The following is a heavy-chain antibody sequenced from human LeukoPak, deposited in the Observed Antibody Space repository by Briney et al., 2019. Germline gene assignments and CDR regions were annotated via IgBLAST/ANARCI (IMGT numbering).Heavy chain of an antibody. CDR3: ASSGGSSGYHWGFFDY. Sequence: PSETLSLTCTVSGGSISNYYWSWIRQPPGKGLEWIGYIYQSGSTDYNPSLKSRVTISVDTSKNQFSLKLSSVTAADTAVYYCASSGGSSGYHWGFFDYWGQGTLVTVSS. CDR2: IYQSGST. J-gene: IGHJ4*02. D-gene: IGHD3-22*01. CDR1: GGSISNYY. V-gene: IGHV4-59*01.